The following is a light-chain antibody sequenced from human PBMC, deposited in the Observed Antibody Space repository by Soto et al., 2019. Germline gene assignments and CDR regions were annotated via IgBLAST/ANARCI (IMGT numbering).Light chain of an antibody. J-gene: IGKJ1*01. Sequence: DNQMTQSPSTLSASVRDRVTITCRASQSISSWLAWYQQKPGKAPKLLIYAASSLQSGVPSRFSGSGSETDFTLTISSLQPEDFATYSCRQSYSTTWTFGQGTKVDI. V-gene: IGKV1-39*01. CDR2: AAS. CDR3: RQSYSTTWT. CDR1: QSISSW.